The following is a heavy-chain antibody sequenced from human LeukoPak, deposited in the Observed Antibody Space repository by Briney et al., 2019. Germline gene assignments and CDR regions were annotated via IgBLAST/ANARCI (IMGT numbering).Heavy chain of an antibody. CDR3: AREPRDGYNRLDY. CDR1: GGSVSSTSDN. Sequence: SETLSLTCSVSGGSVSSTSDNWGWIRQPPGKGLEWIGNIYYTGSTYYNPSLKSRVTMSVDTSNNQFSLKLSSVTAADTAVYYCAREPRDGYNRLDYWGQGTLVTVSS. CDR2: IYYTGST. V-gene: IGHV4-39*07. J-gene: IGHJ4*02. D-gene: IGHD5-24*01.